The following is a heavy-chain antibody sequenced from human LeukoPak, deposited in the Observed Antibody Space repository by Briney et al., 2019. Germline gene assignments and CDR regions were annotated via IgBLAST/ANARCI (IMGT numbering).Heavy chain of an antibody. CDR1: GGSISSSSYY. D-gene: IGHD3-16*02. CDR3: ARHTGSYREGFDY. J-gene: IGHJ4*02. CDR2: IYYSGST. V-gene: IGHV4-39*01. Sequence: SETLSLTCTVSGGSISSSSYYWGWIRQPPGKGLEWIGSIYYSGSTYYNPSLKSRVTISVDTSKNQFSLKLSSVTAADTAVYYCARHTGSYREGFDYWGQGTLVTVSS.